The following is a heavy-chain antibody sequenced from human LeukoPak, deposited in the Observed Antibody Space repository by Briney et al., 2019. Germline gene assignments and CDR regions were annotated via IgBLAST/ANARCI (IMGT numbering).Heavy chain of an antibody. V-gene: IGHV1-2*02. J-gene: IGHJ4*02. Sequence: ASVKVSCKASGYTFTGYYMHWVRQAPGQGLEWMGWINPNSGGTNYAQKFQGRVTMTRDTPISTAYMELSRLRSDDTAVYYCARAPRLRSWYGIDYWGQGTLVTVSS. D-gene: IGHD6-13*01. CDR3: ARAPRLRSWYGIDY. CDR1: GYTFTGYY. CDR2: INPNSGGT.